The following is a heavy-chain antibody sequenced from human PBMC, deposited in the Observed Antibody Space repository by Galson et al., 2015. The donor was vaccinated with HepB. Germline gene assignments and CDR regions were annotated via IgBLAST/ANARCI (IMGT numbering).Heavy chain of an antibody. D-gene: IGHD5-12*01. J-gene: IGHJ4*02. Sequence: SLRLSCAASGFTFSSYSMNWVRQAPGKGLEWVSYISSSSSTIYYADSVKGRFTISRDNSKNTLYLQMNSLRDEDTAVYYCARDLVATTYGVDYWGQGTLVTVSS. CDR2: ISSSSSTI. CDR1: GFTFSSYS. CDR3: ARDLVATTYGVDY. V-gene: IGHV3-48*02.